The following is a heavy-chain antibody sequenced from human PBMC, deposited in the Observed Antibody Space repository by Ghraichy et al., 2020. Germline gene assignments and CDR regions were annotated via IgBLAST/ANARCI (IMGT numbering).Heavy chain of an antibody. Sequence: SETLSLTCTVSGGSISSYYWSWIRQPPGKGLEWIGYIYYSGSTNYNPSLKSRVTISVDTSKNQFSLKLSSVTAADTAVYYCARDSGTIFGVAWGQGTLVTVSS. V-gene: IGHV4-59*01. D-gene: IGHD3-3*01. CDR2: IYYSGST. J-gene: IGHJ5*02. CDR1: GGSISSYY. CDR3: ARDSGTIFGVA.